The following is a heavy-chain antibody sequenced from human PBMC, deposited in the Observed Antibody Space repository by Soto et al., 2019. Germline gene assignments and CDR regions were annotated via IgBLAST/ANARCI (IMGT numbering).Heavy chain of an antibody. CDR2: TYYRSKWYN. CDR1: GDSVSSNSAA. CDR3: ARGAPRITGTQEFDP. D-gene: IGHD1-20*01. Sequence: PSQTLSLTCVISGDSVSSNSAAWNWIRQSPSRGLEWLGRTYYRSKWYNDYAVSVKSRITINPDTSKNQFSLQLNSVTPEDTAVYYCARGAPRITGTQEFDPWGQGTLVTVS. J-gene: IGHJ5*02. V-gene: IGHV6-1*01.